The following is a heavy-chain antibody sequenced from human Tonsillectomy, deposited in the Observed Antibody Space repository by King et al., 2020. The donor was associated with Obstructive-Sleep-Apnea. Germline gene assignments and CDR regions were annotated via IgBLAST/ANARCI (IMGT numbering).Heavy chain of an antibody. Sequence: VQLVESGGGLVKPGGSLRLSCAASGFTFSSYSMNWVRQAPGKGLEWVSSISSSSSYIYYADSVKGRFTISRDNAKNSLYLQMNSLRAEDTAVYYCARWFFLSGDWCYFDYWGQGTLVTVSS. CDR2: ISSSSSYI. J-gene: IGHJ4*02. CDR3: ARWFFLSGDWCYFDY. CDR1: GFTFSSYS. V-gene: IGHV3-21*01. D-gene: IGHD2-21*02.